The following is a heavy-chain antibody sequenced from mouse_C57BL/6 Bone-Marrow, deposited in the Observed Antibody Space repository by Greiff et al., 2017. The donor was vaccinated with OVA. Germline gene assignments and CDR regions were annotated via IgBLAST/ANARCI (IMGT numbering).Heavy chain of an antibody. CDR2: FHPYSDDT. Sequence: QVQLQQSGAELVKPGASVKMSCKASGYTFTTYPIEWMKQNHGQSLEWIGNFHPYSDDTKYNEKFKGKATLPVDKSSRTVYLELSRLTSAHSAVDYAARRADDCYYVDFDYWGQGTTLTVSS. CDR1: GYTFTTYP. J-gene: IGHJ2*01. V-gene: IGHV1-47*01. CDR3: ARRADDCYYVDFDY. D-gene: IGHD2-3*01.